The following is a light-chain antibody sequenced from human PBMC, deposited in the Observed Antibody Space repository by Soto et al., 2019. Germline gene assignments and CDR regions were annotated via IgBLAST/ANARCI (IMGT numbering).Light chain of an antibody. V-gene: IGKV1-5*01. Sequence: DIPTTQSPSTVSASVGDRVTITCRASQSINSRLAWYQQRPGKAPDLLIYDASTLQSGVPSRFSGSGSGTEFTLTISSLQPDDFATYYCQQYNTYSWTFAQGTKVDI. J-gene: IGKJ1*01. CDR1: QSINSR. CDR3: QQYNTYSWT. CDR2: DAS.